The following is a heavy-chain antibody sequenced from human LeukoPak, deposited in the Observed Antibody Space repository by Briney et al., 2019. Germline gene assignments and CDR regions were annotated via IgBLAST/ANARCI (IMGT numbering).Heavy chain of an antibody. Sequence: PGGSLRLSCAASGFTFSSYAMSWVRQAPGKGLEWVSGISDSGGNTYYAGSVKGRFTISRDNFKNMLYLQMNSLRAEDTAVYYCAKKIPTSFDPWGQGTLVTVSS. CDR3: AKKIPTSFDP. CDR2: ISDSGGNT. CDR1: GFTFSSYA. V-gene: IGHV3-23*01. J-gene: IGHJ5*02.